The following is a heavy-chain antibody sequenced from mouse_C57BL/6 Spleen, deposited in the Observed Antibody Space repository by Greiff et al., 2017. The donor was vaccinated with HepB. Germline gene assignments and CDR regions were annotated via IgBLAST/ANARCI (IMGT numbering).Heavy chain of an antibody. CDR2: IDHSDSYT. CDR1: GYTFTSYW. CDR3: ARVKVIYFDY. J-gene: IGHJ2*01. V-gene: IGHV1-69*01. Sequence: QVQLQQPGAELVMPGASVKLSCKASGYTFTSYWMHWVKQRPGQGLEWIGEIDHSDSYTNYNQNFKGKSTLTVDKSSSTAYMQLSSLTSEDSAVYYCARVKVIYFDYWGQGTTLTVSS.